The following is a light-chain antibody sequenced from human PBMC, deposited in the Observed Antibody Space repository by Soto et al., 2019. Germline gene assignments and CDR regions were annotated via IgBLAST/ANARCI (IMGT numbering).Light chain of an antibody. CDR2: QDI. Sequence: NFMLTQPHSVSGSPGKTVTISCTRSSGSIASRYVQWYQQRPGSAPTTVIYQDIRRPSGVPDRFSGSIDTSSNSASLDISGLKTEDEAYYYCQSYDTSNHVVFGGGTKVTVL. CDR3: QSYDTSNHVV. CDR1: SGSIASRY. V-gene: IGLV6-57*04. J-gene: IGLJ2*01.